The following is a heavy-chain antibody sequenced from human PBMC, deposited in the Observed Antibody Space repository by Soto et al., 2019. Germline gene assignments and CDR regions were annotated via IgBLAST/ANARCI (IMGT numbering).Heavy chain of an antibody. J-gene: IGHJ4*02. CDR2: VGGSGDST. V-gene: IGHV3-23*01. CDR1: GFTFSNYA. Sequence: EVQLLDSGGGLVQPGGSLRISCAASGFTFSNYAMSWVRQAPWKGLEWVSGVGGSGDSTYYADSVKGRFTISRDNSKDTLYLQMNRLRAEDTAVYYCAKRPLGYCSGGSCYPPHYFDYWGQGTLVTVSS. D-gene: IGHD2-15*01. CDR3: AKRPLGYCSGGSCYPPHYFDY.